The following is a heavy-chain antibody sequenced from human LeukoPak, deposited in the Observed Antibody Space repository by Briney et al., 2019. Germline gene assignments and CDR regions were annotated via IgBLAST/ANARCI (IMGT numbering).Heavy chain of an antibody. CDR1: GFTFSNYA. Sequence: GGSLRLSCAASGFTFSNYAMHWVRQAPGKGLGGVAVISYDGSNKYYADSVKGRFTISRDNSKNTLYLQMNSLRAEDTAVYYCARSLATSYYYMDVWGKGTTVTVSS. V-gene: IGHV3-30*04. D-gene: IGHD5-12*01. CDR3: ARSLATSYYYMDV. J-gene: IGHJ6*03. CDR2: ISYDGSNK.